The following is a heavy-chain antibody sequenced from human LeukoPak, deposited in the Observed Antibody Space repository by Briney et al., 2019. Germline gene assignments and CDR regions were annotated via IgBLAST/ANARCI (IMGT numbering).Heavy chain of an antibody. CDR1: GFTVSATY. CDR3: ARGTVTAPDY. V-gene: IGHV3-53*01. CDR2: IYTGDNA. Sequence: PGGSLRLSCAASGFTVSATYMNWVRQAPGKGLECVSIIYTGDNAYYAGSVKGRFTISRDISKNTLYLQMNSLRAEDTAVYYCARGTVTAPDYWGQGTLVTVSS. D-gene: IGHD4-17*01. J-gene: IGHJ4*02.